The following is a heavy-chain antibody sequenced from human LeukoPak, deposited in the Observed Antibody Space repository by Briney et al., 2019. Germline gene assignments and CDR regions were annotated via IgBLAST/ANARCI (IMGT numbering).Heavy chain of an antibody. CDR1: GFTFTSYA. CDR2: ISGSGGVT. Sequence: GGSLRLSCAASGFTFTSYAMSWVRQAPGKGLEWVSTISGSGGVTYYPDSVRGRFTISRDNSKNTLHLQMDSLRAEDTAIYYCAKWPEGATPKFHYWGQGTLVTVSS. J-gene: IGHJ4*02. D-gene: IGHD1-26*01. V-gene: IGHV3-23*01. CDR3: AKWPEGATPKFHY.